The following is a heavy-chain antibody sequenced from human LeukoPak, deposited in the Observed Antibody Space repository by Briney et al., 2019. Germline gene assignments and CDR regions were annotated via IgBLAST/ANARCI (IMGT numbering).Heavy chain of an antibody. CDR3: ARVSQDIVVVPAVVGSYYFDY. J-gene: IGHJ4*02. Sequence: GSLRLSCAASGFTFSSYAMSWVRQAPGKGLEWVSAISGSGGSTYYADSVKGRFTISRDNSKNTLYLQMNSLRAEDTAVYYCARVSQDIVVVPAVVGSYYFDYWGQGTLVTVSS. CDR2: ISGSGGST. V-gene: IGHV3-23*01. D-gene: IGHD2-2*01. CDR1: GFTFSSYA.